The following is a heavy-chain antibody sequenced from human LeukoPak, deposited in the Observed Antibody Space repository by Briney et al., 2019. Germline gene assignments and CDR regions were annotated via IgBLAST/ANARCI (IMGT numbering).Heavy chain of an antibody. CDR3: ARGEYSSPRSAFDI. CDR1: GYTFTSYG. V-gene: IGHV1-8*02. CDR2: MNPNSGNT. J-gene: IGHJ3*02. Sequence: ASVKVSCKASGYTFTSYGINWVRQAPGQGLEWMGWMNPNSGNTGYAQKFQGRVTMTRNTSISTAYMELSSLRSEDTAVYSCARGEYSSPRSAFDIWGQGTMVTVSS. D-gene: IGHD6-6*01.